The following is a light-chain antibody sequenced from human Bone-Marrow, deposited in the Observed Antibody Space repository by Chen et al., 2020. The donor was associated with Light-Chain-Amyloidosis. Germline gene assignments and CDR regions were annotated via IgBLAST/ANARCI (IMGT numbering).Light chain of an antibody. CDR3: QQNYRPPQLA. CDR1: QNIGNY. Sequence: DIQMTQSPSSLSASVGDRVTITCRASQNIGNYLNWYQHRPGKAPNLLIYSTSSLLRGVPSRFSGSGSGKDFTLSISSLLPEDFATYYCQQNYRPPQLAFGGGTTVEI. CDR2: STS. J-gene: IGKJ4*01. V-gene: IGKV1-39*01.